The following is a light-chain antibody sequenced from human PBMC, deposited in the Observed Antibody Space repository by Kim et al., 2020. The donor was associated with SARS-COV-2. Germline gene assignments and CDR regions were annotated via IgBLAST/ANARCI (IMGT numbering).Light chain of an antibody. CDR1: QGISNY. CDR2: AAS. V-gene: IGKV1-27*01. J-gene: IGKJ1*01. Sequence: ASVGDRVTITGRASQGISNYLAWYQQKPGKVPKLLIYAASALQSGVPSRFSGSGSGTDFTLTISSLQPEDVATYYCQKYDGAPWIFGHGTKVDIK. CDR3: QKYDGAPWI.